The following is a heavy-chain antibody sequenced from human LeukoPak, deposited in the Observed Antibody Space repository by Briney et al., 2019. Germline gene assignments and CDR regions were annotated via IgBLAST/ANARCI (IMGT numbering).Heavy chain of an antibody. J-gene: IGHJ3*02. CDR1: GGSISSGSYY. V-gene: IGHV4-61*02. CDR2: IYTSGSH. D-gene: IGHD3-22*01. Sequence: SQTLSLTCTVSGGSISSGSYYGSWIRQPAGKGLEWIGCIYTSGSHNYNPSLKSRVTISVDTSKHQFSLKLSSVTAADTAVYYCARVMPRGYYDSSGYPPGAFDIWGQGTMVTVSS. CDR3: ARVMPRGYYDSSGYPPGAFDI.